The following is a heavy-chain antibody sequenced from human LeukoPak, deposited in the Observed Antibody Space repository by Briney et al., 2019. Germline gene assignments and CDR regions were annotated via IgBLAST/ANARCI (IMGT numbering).Heavy chain of an antibody. Sequence: PSETLSLTCTVSGGSISSGDYYWSWIRQPPGKGLEWIGSFYYSGSTYYNPSLNSRATIYVDTSKNQFSLKLSSVTAADTAVYYCARRRIVVVAATPGHNWFDPWGQGTLVTVSS. CDR3: ARRRIVVVAATPGHNWFDP. D-gene: IGHD2-15*01. CDR2: FYYSGST. CDR1: GGSISSGDYY. V-gene: IGHV4-39*01. J-gene: IGHJ5*02.